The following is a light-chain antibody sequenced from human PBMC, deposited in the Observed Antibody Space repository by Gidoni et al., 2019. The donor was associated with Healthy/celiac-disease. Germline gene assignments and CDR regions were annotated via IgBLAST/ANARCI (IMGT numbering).Light chain of an antibody. CDR2: KAS. CDR1: QSISSW. Sequence: DIQMTQSPSTLSASVGDRVTITCRASQSISSWLAWYQQQPGKAPKLLIYKASSLESGVPSRFSGSGSGTEFTLPTSSLQPDDFATYYCQQYTSYSWPFGQGTKVEIK. V-gene: IGKV1-5*03. J-gene: IGKJ1*01. CDR3: QQYTSYSWP.